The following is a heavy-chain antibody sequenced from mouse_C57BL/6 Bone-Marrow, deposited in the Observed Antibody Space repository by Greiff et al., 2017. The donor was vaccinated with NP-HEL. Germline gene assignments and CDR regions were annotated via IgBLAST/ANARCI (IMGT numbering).Heavy chain of an antibody. J-gene: IGHJ2*01. Sequence: EVQLQQSGAELVRPGASVKLSCTASGFNIKDDYMHWVKQRPEQGLEWIGWIDPENGDTEYASKFQGKATITADTSSNTAYLQLSSLTSEDTAVYYCTTNYGSSYPAYGGQGTTLTVSS. CDR1: GFNIKDDY. V-gene: IGHV14-4*01. D-gene: IGHD1-1*01. CDR2: IDPENGDT. CDR3: TTNYGSSYPAY.